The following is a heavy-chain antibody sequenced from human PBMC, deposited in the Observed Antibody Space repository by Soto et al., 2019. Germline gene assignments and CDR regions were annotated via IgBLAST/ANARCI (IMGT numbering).Heavy chain of an antibody. CDR1: GGTFSSYA. CDR2: IIPIFGTA. Sequence: QVQLVQSGAEVKKPGSSVKVSCKASGGTFSSYAISWVRQAPGQGLEWMGGIIPIFGTANYAQKFQGRVTITADESTSTAYMELSSLTSEDTAVYYCARDINDELSHNYYYYGMDVWGQGTTVTVSS. D-gene: IGHD3-16*02. CDR3: ARDINDELSHNYYYYGMDV. J-gene: IGHJ6*02. V-gene: IGHV1-69*01.